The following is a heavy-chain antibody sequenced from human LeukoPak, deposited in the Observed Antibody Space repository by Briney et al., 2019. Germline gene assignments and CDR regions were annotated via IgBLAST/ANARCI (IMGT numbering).Heavy chain of an antibody. Sequence: GGSLRLSCAASGFKFSDHYIDWARQAPGKGLEWVGRSRNKASSYTTEYAASVEGRFTISRDVSESSLYLQMNSLRAEDTAVYYCAGGYCSGGSCSDFDYWGQGTLVTVSS. V-gene: IGHV3-72*01. CDR1: GFKFSDHY. J-gene: IGHJ4*02. D-gene: IGHD2-15*01. CDR3: AGGYCSGGSCSDFDY. CDR2: SRNKASSYTT.